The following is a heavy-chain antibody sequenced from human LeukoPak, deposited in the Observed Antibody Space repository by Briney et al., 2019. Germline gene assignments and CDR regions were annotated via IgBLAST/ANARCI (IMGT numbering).Heavy chain of an antibody. Sequence: PGGSLRLSCAASGFTFSSYAMSWVRQAPGKGLEWVSAISGSGGSTYYADSVKGRFTISRDNSKNTLYLQMNSLRAEDTAVYYCTKDRYNYGYVEEDFDYWGQGTLVTVSS. CDR3: TKDRYNYGYVEEDFDY. CDR2: ISGSGGST. J-gene: IGHJ4*02. D-gene: IGHD5-18*01. CDR1: GFTFSSYA. V-gene: IGHV3-23*01.